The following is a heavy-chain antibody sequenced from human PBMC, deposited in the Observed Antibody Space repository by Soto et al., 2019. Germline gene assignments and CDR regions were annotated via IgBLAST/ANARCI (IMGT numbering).Heavy chain of an antibody. J-gene: IGHJ3*02. D-gene: IGHD3-9*01. CDR1: GFSLSNARMG. V-gene: IGHV2-26*01. CDR3: ARISGGGPPYDILTGLGSYAFDI. CDR2: IFSNDEK. Sequence: SGPTLVNPTETLTLTCTVSGFSLSNARMGVSWIRQPPGKALEWLAHIFSNDEKSYSTSLKSRLTISKDTSKSQVVLTMTNMDPVDTATYYCARISGGGPPYDILTGLGSYAFDIWGQGTMVTVSS.